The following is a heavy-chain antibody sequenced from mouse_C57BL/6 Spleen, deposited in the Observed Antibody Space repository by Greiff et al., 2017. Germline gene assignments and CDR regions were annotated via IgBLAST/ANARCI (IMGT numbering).Heavy chain of an antibody. V-gene: IGHV8-12*01. J-gene: IGHJ4*01. CDR3: ARRGDDYDGGAMDY. CDR1: GFSLSTSGMG. Sequence: QVTLKVSGPGILQSSQTLSLTCSFSGFSLSTSGMGVSWIRQPSGKGLEWLAHIYWDDDKRYNPSLKSRLTLSKDTSRNQVFLKITSVDTADTATYYCARRGDDYDGGAMDYWGQGTSVTVSS. CDR2: IYWDDDK. D-gene: IGHD2-4*01.